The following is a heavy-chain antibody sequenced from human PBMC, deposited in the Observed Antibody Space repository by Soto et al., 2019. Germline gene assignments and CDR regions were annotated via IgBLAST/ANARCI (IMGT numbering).Heavy chain of an antibody. J-gene: IGHJ6*03. Sequence: SVKVSCKASGFTFTSSAMQWVRQARGQRLEWIGWIVVGSGNTNYAQKFQERVTITRDMSTSTAYMELSSLRSEDTAVYYCAADLYYYGSGSYPDYYYMDVWGKGTSVTVSS. V-gene: IGHV1-58*02. CDR2: IVVGSGNT. CDR1: GFTFTSSA. CDR3: AADLYYYGSGSYPDYYYMDV. D-gene: IGHD3-10*01.